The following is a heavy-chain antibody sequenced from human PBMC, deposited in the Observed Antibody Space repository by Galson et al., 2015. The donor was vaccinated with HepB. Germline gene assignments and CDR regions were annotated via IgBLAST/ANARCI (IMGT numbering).Heavy chain of an antibody. Sequence: SVKASCKASGGTFSNLAISWVRQAPGQGLEWVGGIIPIFGTANFAQKFQGRVTITADESTRTAYMELSSLRSEDTAVYYCASYSSGGVYSSPFDYWGQGTLVTVSS. D-gene: IGHD6-13*01. CDR2: IIPIFGTA. V-gene: IGHV1-69*13. CDR3: ASYSSGGVYSSPFDY. J-gene: IGHJ4*02. CDR1: GGTFSNLA.